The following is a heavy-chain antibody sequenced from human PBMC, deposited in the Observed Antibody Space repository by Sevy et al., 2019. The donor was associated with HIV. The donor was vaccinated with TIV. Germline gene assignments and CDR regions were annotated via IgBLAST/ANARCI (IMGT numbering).Heavy chain of an antibody. J-gene: IGHJ4*02. CDR2: ISGSSSYI. V-gene: IGHV3-21*01. Sequence: GESLKISCAASGFTFNIYSMNWVRQAPGKGLEWVSSISGSSSYIFYADSVKGRFTISRDNAKNSLYLQMNSLRAEDTAVYYCARGRGDPRADCFDYWGQGTLVTVSS. CDR1: GFTFNIYS. CDR3: ARGRGDPRADCFDY. D-gene: IGHD2-21*02.